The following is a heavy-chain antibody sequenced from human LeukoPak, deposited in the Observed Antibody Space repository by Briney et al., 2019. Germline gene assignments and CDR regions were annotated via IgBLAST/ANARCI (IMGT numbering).Heavy chain of an antibody. V-gene: IGHV3-21*01. J-gene: IGHJ4*02. CDR3: ARDKGGNCGSDCYHYGDDY. D-gene: IGHD2-21*02. Sequence: GGSLRLSCAASGFIFNTYSMSWVRQTPGKGLEWVSSITTRGTYQYYADSVKGRFTISRDNAKNSLHLQMNSLRVEDTAVYYCARDKGGNCGSDCYHYGDDYWGQETLVTVSS. CDR2: ITTRGTYQ. CDR1: GFIFNTYS.